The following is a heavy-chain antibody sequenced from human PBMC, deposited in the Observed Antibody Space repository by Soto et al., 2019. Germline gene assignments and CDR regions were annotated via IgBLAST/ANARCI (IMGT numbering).Heavy chain of an antibody. CDR2: IYYSGST. CDR3: ARRHYYYGMDV. J-gene: IGHJ6*02. V-gene: IGHV4-59*01. CDR1: GGSISSYY. Sequence: SETLSLTCTVSGGSISSYYWSWIRQPPGKGLEWIGYIYYSGSTNYNPSLKSRVTISVDTSKNQFSLKLSSVTAADTAVYYCARRHYYYGMDVWGQGTTVTVSS.